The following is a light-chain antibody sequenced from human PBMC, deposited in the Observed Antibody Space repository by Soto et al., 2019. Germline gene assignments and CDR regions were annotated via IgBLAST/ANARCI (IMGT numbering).Light chain of an antibody. J-gene: IGKJ4*01. V-gene: IGKV3-15*01. CDR2: ATS. CDR3: QQYSNWPPLT. CDR1: RSVAGN. Sequence: EIVMTQSPATLSVSPGETATLSCRASRSVAGNLAWYQQKPGQPPRLLIYATSTRAAGIPVRFSGSGSRTEFTLTISSLQSEDFEVYYCQQYSNWPPLTFGGGTKVEIK.